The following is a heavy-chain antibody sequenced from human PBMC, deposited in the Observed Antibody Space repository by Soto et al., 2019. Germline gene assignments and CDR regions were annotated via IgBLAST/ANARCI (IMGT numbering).Heavy chain of an antibody. J-gene: IGHJ6*03. CDR1: GGSFSGYY. V-gene: IGHV4-34*01. CDR2: INHSGST. D-gene: IGHD3-3*01. CDR3: ARGLRFLEWSRLYYYMDV. Sequence: PSETLSLTCAVYGGSFSGYYWSWIRQPPGKGLEWIGEINHSGSTNYNPSLKSRVTISVDTSKNQFSLKLSSVTAADTAVYYCARGLRFLEWSRLYYYMDVWGKGTTVTVSS.